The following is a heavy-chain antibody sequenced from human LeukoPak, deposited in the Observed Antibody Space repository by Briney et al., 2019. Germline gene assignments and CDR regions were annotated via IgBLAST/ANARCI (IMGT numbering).Heavy chain of an antibody. Sequence: SETLSLTCAVSGGSISSGGYSWSWIRQPPGKGLEWIGYIYHSGSTYYNPSLKSRVTISVDRSKNQFSLKLSSVTAADTAVYYCARARDCSGGSCYPRADYYYYGMDVWGKGTMVTVSS. CDR1: GGSISSGGYS. CDR3: ARARDCSGGSCYPRADYYYYGMDV. D-gene: IGHD2-15*01. CDR2: IYHSGST. V-gene: IGHV4-30-2*01. J-gene: IGHJ6*04.